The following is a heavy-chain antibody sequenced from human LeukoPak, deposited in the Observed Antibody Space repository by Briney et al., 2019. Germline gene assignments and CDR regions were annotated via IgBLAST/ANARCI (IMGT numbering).Heavy chain of an antibody. J-gene: IGHJ4*02. CDR3: ARGGFDILPQDD. V-gene: IGHV3-74*01. CDR2: IDSDGSST. CDR1: GFTFSSHW. D-gene: IGHD3-9*01. Sequence: GGSLRLSCTASGFTFSSHWMHWVRHGPGKGLVWVSRIDSDGSSTSYADSVKGRFTISRDNAKNTLYLQMNTLRAEDTAVYYCARGGFDILPQDDWGQGTLVIVSS.